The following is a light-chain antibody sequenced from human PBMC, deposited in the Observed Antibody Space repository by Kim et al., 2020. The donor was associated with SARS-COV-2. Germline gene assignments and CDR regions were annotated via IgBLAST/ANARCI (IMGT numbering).Light chain of an antibody. CDR1: SSDVGGYNY. Sequence: GQSVTISFTGTSSDVGGYNYVSWYRQHPGNAPKLIIYEVTKRPSGVPDRLTGSKSGNTASLTVSGLQAEDEADYYCSSYAGSNNWVFGGGTQLTVL. J-gene: IGLJ3*02. V-gene: IGLV2-8*01. CDR3: SSYAGSNNWV. CDR2: EVT.